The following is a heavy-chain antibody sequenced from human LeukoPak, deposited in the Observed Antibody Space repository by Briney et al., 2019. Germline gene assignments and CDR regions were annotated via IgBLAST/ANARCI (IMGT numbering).Heavy chain of an antibody. CDR2: IYPGDSDT. CDR1: GYSFTSYW. CDR3: ATPPYYDSSGYIPPFDY. D-gene: IGHD3-22*01. J-gene: IGHJ4*02. V-gene: IGHV5-51*01. Sequence: GESLKISCKGSGYSFTSYWIGWVRQMPGKGLEWMGIIYPGDSDTRYSPSFQGQVTISADKSISTAYLQWSSLKASDTAMYYCATPPYYDSSGYIPPFDYWGQGTLVTVSS.